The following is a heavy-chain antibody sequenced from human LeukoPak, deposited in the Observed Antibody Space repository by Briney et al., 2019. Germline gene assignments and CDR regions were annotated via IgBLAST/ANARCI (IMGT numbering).Heavy chain of an antibody. D-gene: IGHD1-26*01. J-gene: IGHJ4*02. Sequence: GASVKVSCKASGGTFSSYAISWVRQAPGQGLEWMGGIIPIFGTANYAQKFQGRVTITADESTSTAYMELSSLRSEDTAVYYCAREVRGVGATGFDYWGQGTLVTVSS. CDR2: IIPIFGTA. CDR3: AREVRGVGATGFDY. CDR1: GGTFSSYA. V-gene: IGHV1-69*13.